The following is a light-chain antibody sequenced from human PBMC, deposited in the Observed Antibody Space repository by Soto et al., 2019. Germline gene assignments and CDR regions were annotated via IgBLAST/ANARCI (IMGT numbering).Light chain of an antibody. CDR1: QSVSNY. CDR2: DAS. V-gene: IGKV3-11*01. Sequence: EIVLTQSPATLSLSPGEKATLSCRASQSVSNYLAWYQQKPGQAPRLLIYDASTRATGIPARFSGSGSGTDFTLTISSLEPEDFAVYYCQQYNKWLYTFGQGTKLEIK. CDR3: QQYNKWLYT. J-gene: IGKJ2*01.